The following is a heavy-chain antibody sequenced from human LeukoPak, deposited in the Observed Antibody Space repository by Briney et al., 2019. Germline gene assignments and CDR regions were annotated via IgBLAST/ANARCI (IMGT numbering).Heavy chain of an antibody. D-gene: IGHD1-14*01. CDR1: GFTFSSYW. Sequence: GGSLRLSCAASGFTFSSYWMHWVRQAPGKGLVWVSRITTDGSSAIYADSVKGRFTTSRDNAKNTLFLQMNSLRAEDTAVYYCARDPSNQGYYYYYYIDVWGKGTTVTVSS. V-gene: IGHV3-74*01. CDR2: ITTDGSSA. CDR3: ARDPSNQGYYYYYYIDV. J-gene: IGHJ6*03.